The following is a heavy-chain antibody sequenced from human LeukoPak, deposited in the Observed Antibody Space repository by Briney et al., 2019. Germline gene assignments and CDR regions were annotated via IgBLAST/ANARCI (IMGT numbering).Heavy chain of an antibody. CDR1: GGSFSGYY. J-gene: IGHJ4*02. CDR2: INHSGST. V-gene: IGHV4-34*01. D-gene: IGHD2-2*01. CDR3: ARVGYCSSTSCYASDY. Sequence: SETLSLTYAVYGGSFSGYYWSWIRQPPGKGLEWIGEINHSGSTNYNPSLKSRVTISVDTSKNQFSLKLSSVTAADTAVYYCARVGYCSSTSCYASDYWGQGTLVTVSS.